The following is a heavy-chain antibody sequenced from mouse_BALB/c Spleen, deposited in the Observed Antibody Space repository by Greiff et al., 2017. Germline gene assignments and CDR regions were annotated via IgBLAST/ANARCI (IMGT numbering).Heavy chain of an antibody. Sequence: VHVKQSGAELVKPGASVKLSCTASGFNIKDTYMHWVKQRPEQGLEWIGRIDPANGNTKYDPKFQGKATITADTSSNTAYLQLSSLTSEDTAVYYCARFYYDYDGGFAYWGQGTLVTVSA. J-gene: IGHJ3*01. D-gene: IGHD2-4*01. CDR1: GFNIKDTY. CDR3: ARFYYDYDGGFAY. CDR2: IDPANGNT. V-gene: IGHV14-3*02.